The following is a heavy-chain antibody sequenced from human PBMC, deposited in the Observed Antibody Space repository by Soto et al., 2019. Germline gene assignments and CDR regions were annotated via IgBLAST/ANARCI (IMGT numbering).Heavy chain of an antibody. Sequence: GGSLRLSCAASGFTFSSYSMNCVRQGPGKGLEWVSSISSSSSYIYYADSVKGRFNISRDNAKNSLYLQMNSLRAEDTAVYYCASSAGNPGDFFYYNGMDLWGQGTTVTVSS. J-gene: IGHJ6*02. CDR1: GFTFSSYS. V-gene: IGHV3-21*04. CDR3: ASSAGNPGDFFYYNGMDL. D-gene: IGHD3-10*01. CDR2: ISSSSSYI.